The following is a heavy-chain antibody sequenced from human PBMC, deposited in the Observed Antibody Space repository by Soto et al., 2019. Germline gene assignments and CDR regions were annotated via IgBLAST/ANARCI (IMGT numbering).Heavy chain of an antibody. CDR3: ARGRPNPRNMYYDYVSGNNRDPNSFDY. V-gene: IGHV4-34*01. Sequence: TLYLTSIVSGMTFSSYCQSWLNKPKEKGLDWIGESHSSGSTNYNPSLKSRVTISADTSKNQFSLKLTSVTAADTAVYYCARGRPNPRNMYYDYVSGNNRDPNSFDYCGQRTLV. CDR1: GMTFSSYC. D-gene: IGHD3-16*02. J-gene: IGHJ4*02. CDR2: SHSSGST.